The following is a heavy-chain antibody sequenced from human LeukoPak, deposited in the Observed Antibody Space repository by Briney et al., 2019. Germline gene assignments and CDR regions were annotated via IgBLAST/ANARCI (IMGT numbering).Heavy chain of an antibody. CDR2: FDPEDGET. J-gene: IGHJ5*02. CDR3: ARNPDPIRYFDWFDP. V-gene: IGHV1-24*01. D-gene: IGHD3-9*01. CDR1: GYSLSGLS. Sequence: ASVKVSCKVSGYSLSGLSMHWVRQAPGKGLEWMGGFDPEDGETAYAQEYQGRVTMTEDTSTDTAYMDLTSLGSEDTAVYYCARNPDPIRYFDWFDPWGQGTLVTVSS.